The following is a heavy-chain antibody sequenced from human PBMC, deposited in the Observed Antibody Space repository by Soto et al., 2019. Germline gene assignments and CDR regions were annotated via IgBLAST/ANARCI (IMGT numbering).Heavy chain of an antibody. Sequence: QVQLVESGGGVVQPGRSLRLSCAASGFTFSSYGMHWVRQAPGKGLEWVAVISYDGSNKYYADSVKGRFTISRDNSKNTRYLQMNSLRAEDTAVYYCAKVLGELLSLTPTFSYYYYGMDVWGQGTTVTVSS. V-gene: IGHV3-30*18. CDR1: GFTFSSYG. CDR2: ISYDGSNK. D-gene: IGHD3-10*02. CDR3: AKVLGELLSLTPTFSYYYYGMDV. J-gene: IGHJ6*02.